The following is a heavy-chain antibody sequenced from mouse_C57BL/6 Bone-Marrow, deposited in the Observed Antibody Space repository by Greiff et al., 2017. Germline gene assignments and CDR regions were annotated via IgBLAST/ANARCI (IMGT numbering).Heavy chain of an antibody. D-gene: IGHD1-1*01. J-gene: IGHJ4*01. CDR2: IYPRSGNT. CDR3: ARSFITTVVAPYYAMDY. V-gene: IGHV1-81*01. CDR1: GYTFTSYG. Sequence: VQVVESGAELARPGASVKLSCKASGYTFTSYGISWVKQRTGQGLEWIGEIYPRSGNTYYNEKFKGKATLTADKSSSTAYMELRSLTSEDSAVXFCARSFITTVVAPYYAMDYWGQGTSVTVSS.